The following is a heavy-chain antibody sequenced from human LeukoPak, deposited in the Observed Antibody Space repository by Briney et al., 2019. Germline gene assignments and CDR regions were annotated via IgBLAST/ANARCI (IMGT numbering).Heavy chain of an antibody. CDR2: IKQDGSEK. D-gene: IGHD5-18*01. Sequence: GGSLRLSCAASGFTFSSYWMSWVRQAPGKGLEWVANIKQDGSEKYYVDSVKGRFTISRDNAKNSLYLQMNSLRADDTAVYHCAKRLSGYTSSWPFFGMDVWGQGTTVTVSS. CDR1: GFTFSSYW. J-gene: IGHJ6*02. CDR3: AKRLSGYTSSWPFFGMDV. V-gene: IGHV3-7*01.